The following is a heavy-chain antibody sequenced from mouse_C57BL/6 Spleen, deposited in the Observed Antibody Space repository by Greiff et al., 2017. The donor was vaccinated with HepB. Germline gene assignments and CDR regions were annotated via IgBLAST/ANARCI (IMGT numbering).Heavy chain of an antibody. CDR3: AREGYFDV. J-gene: IGHJ1*03. CDR1: GYTFTSYW. Sequence: VQLQQPGAELVMPGASVKLSCKASGYTFTSYWMHCVKQRPGQGLEWIGEIDPSDSYTNYNQKFKGKSTLTVDKSSSTAYMQLSSLTSEDSAVYYCAREGYFDVWGTGTTVTVSS. V-gene: IGHV1-69*01. CDR2: IDPSDSYT.